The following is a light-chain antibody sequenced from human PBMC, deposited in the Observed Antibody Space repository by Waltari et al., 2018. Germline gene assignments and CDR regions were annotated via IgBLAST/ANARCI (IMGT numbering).Light chain of an antibody. V-gene: IGLV7-43*01. CDR2: STT. CDR1: TGAVTSGHY. J-gene: IGLJ3*02. Sequence: QTVVTQEPSLTVSPGGTVTLTCASSTGAVTSGHYVNWFRQKRGQPPRALIYSTTEKHPGTPVRFAGSLRGGKAALTLSVVQPEDEAVYYCLLYFGGVQVFGGGTKLTVL. CDR3: LLYFGGVQV.